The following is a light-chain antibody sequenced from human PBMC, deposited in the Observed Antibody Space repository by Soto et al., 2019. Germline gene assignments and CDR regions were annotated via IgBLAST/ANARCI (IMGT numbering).Light chain of an antibody. Sequence: DIQMTQSPSSLSASVGGRVTITCRASQTISISLNWYQQKPGKAPKLLIYAASTLQSGVPSRFSGSGSGTDFTLTISSLQREDFATYYCQETFSTTFGQGTKVDIK. J-gene: IGKJ1*01. CDR3: QETFSTT. CDR1: QTISIS. V-gene: IGKV1-39*01. CDR2: AAS.